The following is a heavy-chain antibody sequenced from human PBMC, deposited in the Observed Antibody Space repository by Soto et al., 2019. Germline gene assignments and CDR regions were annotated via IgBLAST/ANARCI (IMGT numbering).Heavy chain of an antibody. D-gene: IGHD6-19*01. CDR2: ISGSGGST. CDR3: AKDPSTDWHELGVDWFDP. Sequence: HPEGSLRLSCAASGFTFSSYAMSWVRQAPGKGLEWVSAISGSGGSTYYADSVKGRFTISRDNSKNTLYLQMNSLRAEDTVVYYCAKDPSTDWHELGVDWFDPWGQGTLVTVSS. V-gene: IGHV3-23*01. CDR1: GFTFSSYA. J-gene: IGHJ5*02.